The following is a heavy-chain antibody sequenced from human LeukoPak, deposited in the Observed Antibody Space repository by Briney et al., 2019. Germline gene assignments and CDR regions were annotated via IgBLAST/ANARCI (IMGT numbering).Heavy chain of an antibody. CDR2: IRSSSSYI. CDR1: GFTFSSYG. D-gene: IGHD3-3*01. V-gene: IGHV3-21*01. CDR3: ARVLGDDFWSGYYSSYYYYMDV. Sequence: PGRSLRLSCAASGFTFSSYGMHWVRQAPGKGLEWVSSIRSSSSYIYYADSVKGRFTISRDNAKNSLYLQMNSLRAEDTAVYYCARVLGDDFWSGYYSSYYYYMDVWGKGTTVTVSS. J-gene: IGHJ6*03.